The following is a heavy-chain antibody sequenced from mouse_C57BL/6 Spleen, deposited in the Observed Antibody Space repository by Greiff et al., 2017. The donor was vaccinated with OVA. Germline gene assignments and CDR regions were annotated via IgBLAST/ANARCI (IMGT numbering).Heavy chain of an antibody. J-gene: IGHJ1*03. D-gene: IGHD3-2*02. Sequence: QVQLQQPGAELARPGASVKMSCKASGYTFTSYTMHWVKQRPGQGLEWIGYINPSSGYTKYNQKFKDKATLTADKSSSTAYMQLSSLTSEDSAVYYCARGGSSGLWYFDVWGTGTTVTVSS. CDR3: ARGGSSGLWYFDV. CDR2: INPSSGYT. CDR1: GYTFTSYT. V-gene: IGHV1-4*01.